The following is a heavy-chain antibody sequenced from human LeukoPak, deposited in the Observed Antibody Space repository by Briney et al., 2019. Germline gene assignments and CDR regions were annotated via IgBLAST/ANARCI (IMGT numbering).Heavy chain of an antibody. CDR1: GGSISSSSYY. J-gene: IGHJ1*01. V-gene: IGHV4-39*01. D-gene: IGHD6-19*01. CDR2: IFYSGST. Sequence: KPSETLSLTCTVSGGSISSSSYYWGWIRQPPGKGLEWIGSIFYSGSTYYNPSLKSRVTITVDTSKNQFSLKLNSVTAADTAVYYCARQTYTSGWFPYLQHWGQGTLVSVSS. CDR3: ARQTYTSGWFPYLQH.